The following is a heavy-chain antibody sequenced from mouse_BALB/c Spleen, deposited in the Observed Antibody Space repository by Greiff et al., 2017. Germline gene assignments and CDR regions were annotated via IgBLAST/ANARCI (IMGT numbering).Heavy chain of an antibody. V-gene: IGHV1-82*01. J-gene: IGHJ3*01. CDR1: GYAFSSSW. Sequence: VQLQQSGPELVKPGASVKISCKASGYAFSSSWMNWVKQRPGQGLEWIGRIYPGDGDTNYNGKFKGKATLTADKSSSTAYMQLSSLTSVDSAVYFCARYGGYDGFAYWGQGTLVTVSA. D-gene: IGHD2-2*01. CDR2: IYPGDGDT. CDR3: ARYGGYDGFAY.